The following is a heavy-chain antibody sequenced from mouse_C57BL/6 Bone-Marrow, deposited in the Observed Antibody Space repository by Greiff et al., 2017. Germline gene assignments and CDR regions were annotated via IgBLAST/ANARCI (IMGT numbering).Heavy chain of an antibody. CDR3: ASDLGPPWDEGYYAMDY. V-gene: IGHV1-7*01. J-gene: IGHJ4*01. D-gene: IGHD4-1*01. CDR1: GYTFTSYW. Sequence: QVQLQQSGAELAKPGASVKLSCKASGYTFTSYWMHWVKQRPGQGLEWIGYINPSSGYTKSNQKFKDKATLTADQSSSTAYMQLSSLTYEDSAVYYCASDLGPPWDEGYYAMDYWGQGTSVTVSS. CDR2: INPSSGYT.